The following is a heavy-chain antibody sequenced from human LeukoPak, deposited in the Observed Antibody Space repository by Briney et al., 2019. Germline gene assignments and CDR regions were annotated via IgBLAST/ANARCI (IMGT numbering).Heavy chain of an antibody. CDR1: GFTFSSYW. J-gene: IGHJ6*02. CDR3: ARGIAAAGNYYYYGMDV. CDR2: INSDGSST. V-gene: IGHV3-74*01. D-gene: IGHD6-13*01. Sequence: PGGSLRLSCAASGFTFSSYWMHWVRQAPGKGLVWVSRINSDGSSTSYADSVKGRFTISRDNAKNTLYLQMNSLGAEDTAVYYCARGIAAAGNYYYYGMDVWGQGTTVTVSS.